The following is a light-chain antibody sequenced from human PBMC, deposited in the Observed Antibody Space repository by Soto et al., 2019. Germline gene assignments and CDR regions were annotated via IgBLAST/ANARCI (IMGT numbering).Light chain of an antibody. CDR1: QSISRY. V-gene: IGKV1-39*01. CDR2: AAS. J-gene: IGKJ5*01. Sequence: EIQRPQSPFSLSASVGDRAPTTGLGSQSISRYLNWYQDKPAKAPQLLISAASTLRSGVPSTFSGSGSGTDFTLTISSLQPEDFATYYCQQHYSPPPITFGQGTRVEIK. CDR3: QQHYSPPPIT.